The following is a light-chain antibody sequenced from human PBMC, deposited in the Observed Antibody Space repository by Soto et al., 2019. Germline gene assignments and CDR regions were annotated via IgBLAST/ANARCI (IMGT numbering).Light chain of an antibody. CDR2: GNS. Sequence: QSVLTQPPSVSWAPGQSVTISCTGSSSNIGAGYNVHWYQQLPGTAPKLLIYGNSNRPSGVPDRFSGSKSGTSASLAITGLQAEDEADYYCQSYDSSLSGWVFGGGTKLTVL. J-gene: IGLJ3*02. CDR1: SSNIGAGYN. V-gene: IGLV1-40*01. CDR3: QSYDSSLSGWV.